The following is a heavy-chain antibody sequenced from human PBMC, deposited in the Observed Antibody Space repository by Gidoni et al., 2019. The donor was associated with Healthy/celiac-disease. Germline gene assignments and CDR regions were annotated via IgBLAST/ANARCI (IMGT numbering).Heavy chain of an antibody. Sequence: QVQLQESGPGLVKPSETLSLTCTVSGGAISSYYWSWIRQPLGKGLEWIVYIYYSGSTNYNPSLKSRVTISVDTSKNQFSLKLSSVTAADTAVYYCARAWYSSGWYWDYWGQGTRVTVSS. V-gene: IGHV4-59*01. J-gene: IGHJ4*02. CDR3: ARAWYSSGWYWDY. CDR1: GGAISSYY. CDR2: IYYSGST. D-gene: IGHD6-19*01.